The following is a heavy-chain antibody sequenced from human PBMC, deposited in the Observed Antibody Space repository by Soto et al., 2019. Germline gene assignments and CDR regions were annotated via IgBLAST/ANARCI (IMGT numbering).Heavy chain of an antibody. CDR2: ISTNGGST. J-gene: IGHJ4*02. CDR3: AREGGSYDFDY. CDR1: GFTFSSYA. Sequence: EVQLVESGGGLVQPGGSLRLSCAASGFTFSSYAMHWVRQAPGKGLEYVSTISTNGGSTYNVNSVKGRFTISRDNSKNTLYLQMGSLRAEDMAVYYCAREGGSYDFDYWGQGTLVTVSS. V-gene: IGHV3-64*01. D-gene: IGHD1-26*01.